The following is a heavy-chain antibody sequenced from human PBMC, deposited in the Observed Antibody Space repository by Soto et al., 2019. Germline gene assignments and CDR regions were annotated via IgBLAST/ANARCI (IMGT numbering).Heavy chain of an antibody. CDR3: ARGQVAGNFYYYGMDV. Sequence: QVQLVQSGAEVAKPGSSMKVSCKASGDTFMNYAMSWVRQGPRQGLEWMGGIIPLFGSPKYAQKFQDRVKITADESTSTVYMEVSSLRADDTGVYYCARGQVAGNFYYYGMDVWGQGTTVTVS. CDR1: GDTFMNYA. J-gene: IGHJ6*02. D-gene: IGHD6-19*01. V-gene: IGHV1-69*01. CDR2: IIPLFGSP.